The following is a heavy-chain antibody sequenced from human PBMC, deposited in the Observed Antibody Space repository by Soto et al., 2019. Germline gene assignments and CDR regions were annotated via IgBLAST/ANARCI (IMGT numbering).Heavy chain of an antibody. CDR3: ARDIGGKGDY. Sequence: SETLSLTCAVSGGSITSGNTYSWSWIRQPPGKGLEWIGSISHTGSTSYNPSLKSRVTISVDTSKNQFSLKLSSVTAADTAVYYCARDIGGKGDYWGQGTLVTVSS. V-gene: IGHV4-30-2*05. J-gene: IGHJ4*02. D-gene: IGHD2-15*01. CDR2: ISHTGST. CDR1: GGSITSGNTYS.